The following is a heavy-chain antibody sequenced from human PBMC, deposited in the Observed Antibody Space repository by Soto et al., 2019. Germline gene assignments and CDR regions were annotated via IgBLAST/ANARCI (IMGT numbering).Heavy chain of an antibody. D-gene: IGHD2-2*01. CDR3: ARDSRIVATPAMGSVGFDP. CDR2: IIPMFGTA. V-gene: IGHV1-69*13. J-gene: IGHJ5*02. Sequence: SVKVSCKTSGGTFSSYAISWVRQAPGQGLEWMGGIIPMFGTANYAQKFQGRVTITADESTSTAYMELSSLRSEDTAVYYCARDSRIVATPAMGSVGFDPWGQGTLVTVSS. CDR1: GGTFSSYA.